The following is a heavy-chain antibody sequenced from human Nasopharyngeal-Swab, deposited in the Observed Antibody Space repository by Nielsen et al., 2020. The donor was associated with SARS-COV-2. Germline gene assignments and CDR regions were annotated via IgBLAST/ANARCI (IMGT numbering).Heavy chain of an antibody. CDR2: ISSSSSYI. D-gene: IGHD5-18*01. CDR3: ARSLTTGYSYGYYDY. CDR1: GFTFSSYS. V-gene: IGHV3-21*01. Sequence: LSLTCAASGFTFSSYSMNWVRQAPGKGLEWVSSISSSSSYIYYADSVKGRFTISRDNSKNTLYLQMNSLRAEDTAVYYCARSLTTGYSYGYYDYWGQGTLVTVSS. J-gene: IGHJ4*02.